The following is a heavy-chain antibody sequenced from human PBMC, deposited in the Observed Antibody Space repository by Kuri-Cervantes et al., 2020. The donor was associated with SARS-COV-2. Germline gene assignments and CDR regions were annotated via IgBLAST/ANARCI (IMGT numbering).Heavy chain of an antibody. CDR1: GCTFSSYT. J-gene: IGHJ6*03. V-gene: IGHV1-69*13. D-gene: IGHD3-22*01. Sequence: SVKVSCKASGCTFSSYTISWVRQAPGQGLEWMGGIIPIVGTANYAQKFQGRVTITADESTSTAYMGLSILRSEYTALYYGALYYWGSGYPRYYYYMDVWGKGTTVTVSS. CDR2: IIPIVGTA. CDR3: ALYYWGSGYPRYYYYMDV.